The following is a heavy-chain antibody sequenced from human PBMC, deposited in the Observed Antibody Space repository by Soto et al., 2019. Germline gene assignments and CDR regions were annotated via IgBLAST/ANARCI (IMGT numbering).Heavy chain of an antibody. CDR3: AKDAPTPEWELLPAVAFDI. CDR1: GSTFGNYA. J-gene: IGHJ3*02. CDR2: ISGSGGST. V-gene: IGHV3-23*01. D-gene: IGHD1-26*01. Sequence: PGGSLRLSCETSGSTFGNYAMSWVRQAPGKGLEWVSAISGSGGSTYYADSVKGRFTISRDNSKNTLYLQMNSLRAEDTAVYYCAKDAPTPEWELLPAVAFDIWGQGTMVTVSS.